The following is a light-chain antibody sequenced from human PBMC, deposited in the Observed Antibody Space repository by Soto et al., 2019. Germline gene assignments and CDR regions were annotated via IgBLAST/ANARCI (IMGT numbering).Light chain of an antibody. CDR3: QQRSNWPPRVT. J-gene: IGKJ5*01. Sequence: EIVLTQSPATLSLSPGESPTLSCRSSQSVSSYLAWYQQKHGQAHRLLIYDASNRATGIPARFSGSGSGTDFTLTISSLEPEDFAVYYCQQRSNWPPRVTFGQGTRLEI. CDR2: DAS. CDR1: QSVSSY. V-gene: IGKV3-11*01.